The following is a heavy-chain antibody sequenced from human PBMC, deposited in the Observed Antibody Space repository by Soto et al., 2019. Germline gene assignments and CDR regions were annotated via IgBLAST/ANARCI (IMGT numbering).Heavy chain of an antibody. CDR1: GGSISSYY. V-gene: IGHV4-59*01. CDR2: IYYSGST. D-gene: IGHD2-21*01. Sequence: QVQLQESGPGLVKPSETLSLTCTVSGGSISSYYWSWIRQPPGKGLEWIGYIYYSGSTNYNPSLKRRVTISVDTSKNQFSLKLSSVTAADTAVYYCAVGNGGEPYYYGMDVWGQGTTVTVSS. CDR3: AVGNGGEPYYYGMDV. J-gene: IGHJ6*02.